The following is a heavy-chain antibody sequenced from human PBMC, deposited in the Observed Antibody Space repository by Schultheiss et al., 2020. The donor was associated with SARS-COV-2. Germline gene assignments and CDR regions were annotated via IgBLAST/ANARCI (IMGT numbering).Heavy chain of an antibody. CDR3: AKAGHGDYS. V-gene: IGHV3-13*01. D-gene: IGHD4-17*01. CDR1: GFTFSSYD. Sequence: GESLKISCAASGFTFSSYDMHWVRQATGKGLEWVSAIGTAGDTYYPGSVKGRFTISRDNSKNTLYLQMNSLRAEDTAVYYCAKAGHGDYSWGQGTLVTVSS. J-gene: IGHJ4*02. CDR2: IGTAGDT.